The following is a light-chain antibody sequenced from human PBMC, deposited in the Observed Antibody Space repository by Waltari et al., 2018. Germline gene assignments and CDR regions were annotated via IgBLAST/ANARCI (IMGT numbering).Light chain of an antibody. CDR2: DAS. V-gene: IGKV3-11*01. CDR1: QNVDNY. CDR3: QQRSSLLPVT. Sequence: EIVLTQSPGTVSLSPGERATLSCRASQNVDNYLAWYQQRPGQTPKLLIYDASSRATGVPARFSGSGSGTDFTLTISGLEPEDFAVYYCQQRSSLLPVTFGGGTKVEIK. J-gene: IGKJ4*01.